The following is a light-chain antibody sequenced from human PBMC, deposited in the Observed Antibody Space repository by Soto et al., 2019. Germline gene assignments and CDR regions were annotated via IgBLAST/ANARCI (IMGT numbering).Light chain of an antibody. CDR3: QQRSNWPGT. CDR1: QSVSSY. CDR2: DAS. V-gene: IGKV3-11*01. Sequence: EIVLTQSPATLSLSPGERATLSCRASQSVSSYLAWYQQNPGQAPRLLIYDASNRATAIPPRFSGSGSGPDFTLTISSLGPEDFAVYYCQQRSNWPGTFGQGTKVEIK. J-gene: IGKJ1*01.